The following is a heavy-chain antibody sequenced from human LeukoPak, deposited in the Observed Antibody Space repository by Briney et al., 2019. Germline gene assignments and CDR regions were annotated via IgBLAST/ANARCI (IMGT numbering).Heavy chain of an antibody. CDR3: ARGSPGGYYYGMDV. CDR2: INPNSGGT. V-gene: IGHV1-2*04. D-gene: IGHD2-15*01. Sequence: ASVKVSCKASGYTFTSYYMHWVRQAPGQGLEWMGWINPNSGGTNYAQKFQGWVTMTRDTSISTAYMELSRLRSDDTAVYYCARGSPGGYYYGMDVWGQGTTVTVSS. J-gene: IGHJ6*02. CDR1: GYTFTSYY.